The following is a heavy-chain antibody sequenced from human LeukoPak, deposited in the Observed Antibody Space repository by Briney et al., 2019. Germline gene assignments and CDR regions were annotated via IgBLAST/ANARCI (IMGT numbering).Heavy chain of an antibody. J-gene: IGHJ4*02. CDR1: GGTFGSYA. Sequence: ASVKVSCKASGGTFGSYAISWVRQAPGQGLEWMGRIIPIFGTANYAQKFQGRVTITTDESTSTAYMELSSLRSEDTAVYYCARSHYYDSSGHFDYWGQGTLVTVSS. D-gene: IGHD3-22*01. CDR2: IIPIFGTA. CDR3: ARSHYYDSSGHFDY. V-gene: IGHV1-69*05.